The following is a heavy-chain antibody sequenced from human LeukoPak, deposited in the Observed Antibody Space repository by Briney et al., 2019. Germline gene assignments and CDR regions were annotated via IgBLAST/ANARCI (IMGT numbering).Heavy chain of an antibody. D-gene: IGHD6-6*01. V-gene: IGHV1-18*01. CDR1: GYTFTSYG. J-gene: IGHJ6*02. Sequence: ASVKVSCKASGYTFTSYGISWVRQAPGQVLEWMGWISAYNGNTNYAQKLQGRVTMTTDTSTSTAYMELRSLRSDDTAVYYCARTSLNTYYYYGMDVWGQGTTVTVSS. CDR2: ISAYNGNT. CDR3: ARTSLNTYYYYGMDV.